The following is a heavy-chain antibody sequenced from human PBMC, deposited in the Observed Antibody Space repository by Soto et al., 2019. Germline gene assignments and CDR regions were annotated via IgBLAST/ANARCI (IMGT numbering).Heavy chain of an antibody. J-gene: IGHJ5*02. D-gene: IGHD6-13*01. CDR1: GGSISSYY. V-gene: IGHV4-59*01. CDR3: ARDITGGFGAAGYNWFDH. Sequence: TLSLTCTGSGGSISSYYWSWIRQPPGKGLEWIGYIYYSGSTNYNPSLKSRVTISVDTSKNQFSLKLSSVTAADTAVYYCARDITGGFGAAGYNWFDHWGQGTLVTV. CDR2: IYYSGST.